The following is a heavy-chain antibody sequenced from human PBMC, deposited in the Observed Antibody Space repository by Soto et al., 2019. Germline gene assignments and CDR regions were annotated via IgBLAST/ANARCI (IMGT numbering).Heavy chain of an antibody. J-gene: IGHJ6*02. CDR1: GFTFSSYG. V-gene: IGHV3-30*18. D-gene: IGHD6-6*01. Sequence: PGGSLRLSCAASGFTFSSYGMHWVRQAPGKGLEWAAVISYDGSNKYYADSVKGRFTISRDNSKNTLYLQMNSLRAEDTAVYYCAKDSSSNGMDVWGQGTTVTVSS. CDR3: AKDSSSNGMDV. CDR2: ISYDGSNK.